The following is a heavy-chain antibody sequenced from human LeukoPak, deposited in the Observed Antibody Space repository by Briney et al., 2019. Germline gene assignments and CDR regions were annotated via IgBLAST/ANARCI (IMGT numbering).Heavy chain of an antibody. Sequence: SETLSLTCTVSGGSISSSSYYWGWIRQPPGKGLEWIGEINHSGSTNYNPSLKSRVTISVDTSKNQFSLKLSSVTAADTAVYYCARLPITMVRGVIRGQYYYYYYMDVWGKGTTVTISS. D-gene: IGHD3-10*01. CDR1: GGSISSSSYY. CDR2: INHSGST. V-gene: IGHV4-39*07. J-gene: IGHJ6*03. CDR3: ARLPITMVRGVIRGQYYYYYYMDV.